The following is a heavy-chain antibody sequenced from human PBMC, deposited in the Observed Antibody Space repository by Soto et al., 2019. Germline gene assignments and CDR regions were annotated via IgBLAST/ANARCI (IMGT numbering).Heavy chain of an antibody. Sequence: SETLSLTCTVSGGSISSHYWSWVRQAPGKGLEWTGHIYYRGSTTYNPSLRSRSTISVDTSNNQFSLKLNSVTTADTAVYYCARDGREASGMDVWGQGTKVTVS. D-gene: IGHD1-26*01. CDR1: GGSISSHY. CDR3: ARDGREASGMDV. V-gene: IGHV4-59*11. J-gene: IGHJ6*02. CDR2: IYYRGST.